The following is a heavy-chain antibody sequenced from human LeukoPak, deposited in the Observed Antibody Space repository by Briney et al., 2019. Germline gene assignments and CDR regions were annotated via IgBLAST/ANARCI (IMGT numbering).Heavy chain of an antibody. Sequence: GASVKVSCKASGDTFTSYIITWVRQAPGQGLEWMGRIIPVVSISNYAQKFQGRVTITADKSTSTAYMEVNSLTSEDTAVYFCARENPRSCDSGGYHLGTFDFWGQGTLVTVSS. CDR1: GDTFTSYI. D-gene: IGHD3-22*01. V-gene: IGHV1-69*04. CDR3: ARENPRSCDSGGYHLGTFDF. CDR2: IIPVVSIS. J-gene: IGHJ4*02.